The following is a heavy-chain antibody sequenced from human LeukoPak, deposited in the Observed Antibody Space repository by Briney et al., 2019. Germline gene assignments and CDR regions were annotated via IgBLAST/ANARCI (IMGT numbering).Heavy chain of an antibody. CDR1: GFTFSSYA. CDR2: ISGSGGST. J-gene: IGHJ5*02. Sequence: GGSLRLSCAASGFTFSSYAMSWVRQAPGKGLEWVSAISGSGGSTYYADSVKGRFTISRDNSKNTLYLQMNSLRAADTALYYCARKLRLGGNWFDPWGQGTLVTVSS. V-gene: IGHV3-23*01. CDR3: ARKLRLGGNWFDP. D-gene: IGHD1-26*01.